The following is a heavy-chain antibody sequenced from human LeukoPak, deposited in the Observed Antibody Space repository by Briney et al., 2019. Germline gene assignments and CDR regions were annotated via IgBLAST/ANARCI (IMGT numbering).Heavy chain of an antibody. CDR1: GGSISSTSYH. CDR3: ARTMVRGVIAPFDY. Sequence: SETLSLTCTVSGGSISSTSYHWAWIRQPPGKGLEWIGYIYYSGSTNYNPSLKSRVTMSVDTSKNQFSLKLSSVTAADTAVYYCARTMVRGVIAPFDYWGQGTLVTVSS. D-gene: IGHD3-10*01. V-gene: IGHV4-61*05. J-gene: IGHJ4*02. CDR2: IYYSGST.